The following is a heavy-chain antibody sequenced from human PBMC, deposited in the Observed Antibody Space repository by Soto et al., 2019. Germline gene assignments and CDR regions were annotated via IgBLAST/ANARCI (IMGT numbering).Heavy chain of an antibody. V-gene: IGHV1-3*05. Sequence: QVQLVQSGAEEKKPGASVKVSCKASGYTFTSYAMHWVRQAPGQRLEWMGWINAGNGNTKYSQKFQGRVTITRDTTASTAYMELSSLRSEDTAVYYCARSSGWYVWFDPWGQGTLLTLSS. CDR3: ARSSGWYVWFDP. CDR2: INAGNGNT. CDR1: GYTFTSYA. J-gene: IGHJ5*02. D-gene: IGHD6-13*01.